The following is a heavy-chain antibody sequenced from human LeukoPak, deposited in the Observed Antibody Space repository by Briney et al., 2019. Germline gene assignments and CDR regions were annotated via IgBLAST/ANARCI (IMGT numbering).Heavy chain of an antibody. J-gene: IGHJ4*02. Sequence: SETLSLTCIVSGGSISSGAYYWGWIRQPPGRGLVWIGNIYYSGNTYYNPSLRTRVTMSVDTSKNQFSLRLSSVTAADTAVYYCARIHDYGDSQSNYWGQGTLVTVSS. D-gene: IGHD4-17*01. CDR3: ARIHDYGDSQSNY. CDR1: GGSISSGAYY. V-gene: IGHV4-39*01. CDR2: IYYSGNT.